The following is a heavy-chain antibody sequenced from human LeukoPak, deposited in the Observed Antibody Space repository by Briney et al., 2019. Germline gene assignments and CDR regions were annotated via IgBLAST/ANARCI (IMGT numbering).Heavy chain of an antibody. CDR1: GGSISSYY. D-gene: IGHD5-24*01. J-gene: IGHJ4*02. CDR2: IYSSGDT. V-gene: IGHV4-59*01. Sequence: PSETLSLTCTVSGGSISSYYWSWVRQPPGKGLEWIGYIYSSGDTSYNPSLKSRVTISVDTSKNQFSLNLSSVIAADTAVYYCARYASDGWRFGYWGQGTLVTVSS. CDR3: ARYASDGWRFGY.